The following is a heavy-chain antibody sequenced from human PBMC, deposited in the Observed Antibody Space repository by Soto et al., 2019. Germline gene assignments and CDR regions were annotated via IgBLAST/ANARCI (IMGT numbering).Heavy chain of an antibody. V-gene: IGHV1-8*01. D-gene: IGHD3-3*01. CDR2: MNPNSGNT. CDR1: GYTFTSYD. J-gene: IGHJ6*02. CDR3: ARRRSNDFWSGNYYYGMDV. Sequence: ASVKVSCKASGYTFTSYDINWVRQATGQGLEWMGWMNPNSGNTGYAQKFQGRVTMTRNTSISTAYMELSSLRSEDAAVYYCARRRSNDFWSGNYYYGMDVWGQGTTVTVS.